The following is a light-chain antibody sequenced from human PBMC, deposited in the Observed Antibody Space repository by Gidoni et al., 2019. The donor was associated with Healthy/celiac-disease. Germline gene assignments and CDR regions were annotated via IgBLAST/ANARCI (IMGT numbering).Light chain of an antibody. CDR2: AAS. Sequence: DIQMTQSPSSLSASVGDRVTITCRASQSISSYLNWYQQKPGKAPKLLIYAASSLQSGVPSRFSGSGSGTDFTLTISSLQHEDFATYYCQQSYSTPTFGQGNKVEIK. J-gene: IGKJ1*01. CDR1: QSISSY. CDR3: QQSYSTPT. V-gene: IGKV1-39*01.